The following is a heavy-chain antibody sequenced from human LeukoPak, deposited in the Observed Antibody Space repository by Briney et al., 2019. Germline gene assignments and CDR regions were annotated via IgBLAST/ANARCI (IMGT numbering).Heavy chain of an antibody. CDR2: TYTTGST. CDR3: ARWGLSGDYSYLDY. CDR1: GGSINIY. D-gene: IGHD1-26*01. V-gene: IGHV4-4*09. Sequence: SETLSLTCTVSGGSINIYWSWIRQPPGKGLEWIGFTYTTGSTNYNPSLKGRVTISVDTSRNQFSLKLTSVTAADTAVYYCARWGLSGDYSYLDYWGQGTLVTVSS. J-gene: IGHJ4*02.